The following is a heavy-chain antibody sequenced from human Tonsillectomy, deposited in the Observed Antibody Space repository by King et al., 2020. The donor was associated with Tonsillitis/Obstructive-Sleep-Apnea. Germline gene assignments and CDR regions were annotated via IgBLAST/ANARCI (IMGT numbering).Heavy chain of an antibody. CDR3: ARDPNCSSTSCYGGWFDP. D-gene: IGHD2-2*01. CDR2: INAGNCNT. Sequence: QLVQSGAEGKKPGASVKGSCKASGYTFTRYAMHWVRQAPGQRLEWIGWINAGNCNTKYSQKFQGRVTITRDTSASTAYMELSSLRSEDTAVYYCARDPNCSSTSCYGGWFDPWGQGTLVTVSS. CDR1: GYTFTRYA. V-gene: IGHV1-3*01. J-gene: IGHJ5*02.